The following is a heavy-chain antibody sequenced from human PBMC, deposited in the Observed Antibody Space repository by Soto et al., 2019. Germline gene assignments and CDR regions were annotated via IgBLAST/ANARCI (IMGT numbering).Heavy chain of an antibody. J-gene: IGHJ4*02. CDR1: GFSLSDYW. Sequence: EVQLVESGGGLVQPGGSLRLSCAASGFSLSDYWMNWVRQAPGQGLEWVAIIKQDGRDRYYVDSVKGRFTISRDNAKNSLYLQMSSLRVEDTALYYCARGRGWLHDYWGQGTLVTVSS. CDR2: IKQDGRDR. CDR3: ARGRGWLHDY. V-gene: IGHV3-7*01. D-gene: IGHD6-19*01.